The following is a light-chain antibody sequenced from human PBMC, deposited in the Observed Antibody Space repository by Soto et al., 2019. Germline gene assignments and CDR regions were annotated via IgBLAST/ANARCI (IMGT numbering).Light chain of an antibody. CDR2: KAS. V-gene: IGKV1-5*03. J-gene: IGKJ1*01. CDR3: LQQNASPWT. Sequence: DIQMTQSPSTLSGSVGDRVTITCRASQTISSWLAWYQQKPGKAPKLLIYKASTLKSGAPSRFSGSGSGTEFTLTISSLQPEDFASYYCLQQNASPWTFGQGTKVDIK. CDR1: QTISSW.